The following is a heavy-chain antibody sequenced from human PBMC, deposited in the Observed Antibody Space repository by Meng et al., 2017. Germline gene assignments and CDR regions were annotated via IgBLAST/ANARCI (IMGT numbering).Heavy chain of an antibody. CDR3: ARSHSVTIVAFDY. J-gene: IGHJ4*02. V-gene: IGHV4-34*01. CDR2: INHSGST. CDR1: GGSFSGYY. Sequence: QVQLQPWAAGLLKPSGTLSLSFVVYGGSFSGYYWSWIRQPPGKGLEWIGEINHSGSTNYNPSLKSRVTMSLDTSKNQFSLRLSSVTAADTAVYYCARSHSVTIVAFDYWGQGTLVTVSS. D-gene: IGHD4-17*01.